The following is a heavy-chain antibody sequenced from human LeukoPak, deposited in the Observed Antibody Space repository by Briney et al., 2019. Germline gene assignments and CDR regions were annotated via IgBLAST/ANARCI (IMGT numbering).Heavy chain of an antibody. CDR2: IISDGSIT. D-gene: IGHD3-22*01. J-gene: IGHJ3*02. CDR3: ARVVYYYDSSGYPGAFDI. Sequence: GGSLRLSCAASGFTFSSYWMHWVRQAPGKVLVWVSRIISDGSITTYADSVKGRFTISRDNAKNTLYLQMNSLRAEDTAVYYCARVVYYYDSSGYPGAFDIWGQGTMVTVSS. CDR1: GFTFSSYW. V-gene: IGHV3-74*01.